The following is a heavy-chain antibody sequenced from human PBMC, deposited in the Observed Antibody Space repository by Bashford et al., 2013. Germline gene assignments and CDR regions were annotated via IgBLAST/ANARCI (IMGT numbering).Heavy chain of an antibody. J-gene: IGHJ6*02. CDR2: IYPGDSDT. Sequence: WVRQMPGKGLEWMGIIYPGDSDTRYSPSFQGQVTISADKSISTAYLQWSSLKASDTAMYYCARSRGDCTNGVCYSNYYYGMDVWGQGTTVTVSS. V-gene: IGHV5-51*01. D-gene: IGHD2-8*01. CDR3: ARSRGDCTNGVCYSNYYYGMDV.